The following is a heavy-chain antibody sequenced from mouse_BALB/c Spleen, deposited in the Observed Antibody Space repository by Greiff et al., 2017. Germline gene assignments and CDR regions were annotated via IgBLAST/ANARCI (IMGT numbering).Heavy chain of an antibody. CDR2: IDPANGNT. D-gene: IGHD3-2*01. Sequence: VQLKQSGAELVKPGASVKLSCTASGFNIKATYMHWVKQRPEQGLEWIGRIDPANGNTKYDPKFQGKATITADTSSNTAYLQLSSLTSEDTAVYCCALDSSGYGFAYWGQGTLVTVSA. CDR1: GFNIKATY. V-gene: IGHV14-3*02. CDR3: ALDSSGYGFAY. J-gene: IGHJ3*01.